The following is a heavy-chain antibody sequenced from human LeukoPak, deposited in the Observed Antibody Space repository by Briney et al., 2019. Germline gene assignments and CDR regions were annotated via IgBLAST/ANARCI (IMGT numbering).Heavy chain of an antibody. J-gene: IGHJ6*04. CDR1: GGTFSSYA. V-gene: IGHV1-69*13. CDR3: ARDPSDCSSTSCPPYYYYGMDV. Sequence: SVKVPCKASGGTFSSYAISWVRQAPGQGLEWMGGIIPIFGTANYAQKFQGRVTITADESTSTAYMELSSLRSEDTAVYYCARDPSDCSSTSCPPYYYYGMDVWGKGTTVTVSS. CDR2: IIPIFGTA. D-gene: IGHD2-2*01.